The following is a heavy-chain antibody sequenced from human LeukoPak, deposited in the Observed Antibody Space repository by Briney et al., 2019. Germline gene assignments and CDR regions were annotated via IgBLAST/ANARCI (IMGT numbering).Heavy chain of an antibody. CDR3: ARAPYCSGGSCDAEYFQH. CDR2: IIPILGTA. D-gene: IGHD2-15*01. Sequence: SVKVSCKASGGTFSSYAISWVRQAPGQGLERMGRIIPILGTANYAQKFQGRVTITTDESTSTAYMELSSLRSEDTAVYYCARAPYCSGGSCDAEYFQHWGQGTLVTVSS. J-gene: IGHJ1*01. V-gene: IGHV1-69*11. CDR1: GGTFSSYA.